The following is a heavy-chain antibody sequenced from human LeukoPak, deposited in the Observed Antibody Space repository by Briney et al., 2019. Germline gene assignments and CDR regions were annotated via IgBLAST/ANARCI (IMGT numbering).Heavy chain of an antibody. CDR3: AKDRSGSYEFDY. CDR1: GFTFDDYT. D-gene: IGHD1-26*01. J-gene: IGHJ4*02. CDR2: ISWDGGST. V-gene: IGHV3-43*01. Sequence: PGGSLRLSCAASGFTFDDYTMHWVRQAPGKGLEWVSLISWDGGSTYYADSVKGRFTISRDNSKNSLYLQMNSLRTEDTALYYCAKDRSGSYEFDYWGQGTLVTVSS.